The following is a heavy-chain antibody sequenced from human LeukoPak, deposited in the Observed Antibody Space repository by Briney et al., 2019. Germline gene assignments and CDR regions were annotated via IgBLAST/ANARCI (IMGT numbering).Heavy chain of an antibody. V-gene: IGHV4-59*01. Sequence: SETLSLTCTVSGGSISSYYWSWIRQPPGKGLEWIGYIYYSGSTNYNPSLKSRVTISVDTSKNQFSLKLSSVTAADAAVYYCARADYSSFGELLVFDYWGQGTLDTVSS. J-gene: IGHJ4*02. CDR1: GGSISSYY. CDR2: IYYSGST. CDR3: ARADYSSFGELLVFDY. D-gene: IGHD3-10*01.